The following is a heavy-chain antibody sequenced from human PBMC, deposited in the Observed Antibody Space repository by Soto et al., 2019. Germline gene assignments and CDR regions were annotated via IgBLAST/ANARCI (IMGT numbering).Heavy chain of an antibody. V-gene: IGHV3-33*01. J-gene: IGHJ4*02. Sequence: QVQLVESGGGVVQPGRSLRLSCAASGFTFSSYGMHWVRQAPVKGLAWVAVIWYDGSNKYYADSVKGRFTISRDNSKNPLYLQMNSLRAEDTAVYYCARDPNRFLGVPLYYFDYWGQGTLVTVSS. CDR3: ARDPNRFLGVPLYYFDY. CDR2: IWYDGSNK. D-gene: IGHD2-2*01. CDR1: GFTFSSYG.